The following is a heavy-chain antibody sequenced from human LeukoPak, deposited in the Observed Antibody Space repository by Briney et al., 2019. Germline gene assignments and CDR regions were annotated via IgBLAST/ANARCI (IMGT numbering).Heavy chain of an antibody. D-gene: IGHD3-10*01. V-gene: IGHV3-48*03. Sequence: GGSLRLSCAASGFTFSSYEMNWVRQAPGKGLEWVSYISSSGSTIYYADSVKGRLTISRDNSKNTLYLQMNSLRAEDAAVYYCAKQNLLVRGVIITAALGWFDPWGQGTLVTVSS. CDR1: GFTFSSYE. CDR3: AKQNLLVRGVIITAALGWFDP. J-gene: IGHJ5*02. CDR2: ISSSGSTI.